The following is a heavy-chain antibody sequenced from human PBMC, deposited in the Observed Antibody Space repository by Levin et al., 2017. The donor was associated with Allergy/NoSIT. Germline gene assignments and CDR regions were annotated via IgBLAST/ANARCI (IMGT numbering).Heavy chain of an antibody. CDR3: AKDPPRLTMVRGVINGGFDY. CDR1: GFTFSSYA. D-gene: IGHD3-10*01. V-gene: IGHV3-23*01. J-gene: IGHJ4*02. CDR2: ISGSGGST. Sequence: PGGSLRLSCAASGFTFSSYAMSWVRQAPGKGLEWVSAISGSGGSTYYADSVKGRFTISRDNSKNTLYLQMNSLRAEDTAVYYCAKDPPRLTMVRGVINGGFDYWGQGTLVTVSS.